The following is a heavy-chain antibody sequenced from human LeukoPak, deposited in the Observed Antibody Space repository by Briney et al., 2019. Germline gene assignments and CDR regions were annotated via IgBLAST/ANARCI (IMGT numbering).Heavy chain of an antibody. CDR1: GFTVSSNY. CDR2: IYSGGST. Sequence: PGGSLRLSCAASGFTVSSNYMSWVRQAPGKGLEWVSVIYSGGSTYYADSVKGRFTISRDNSKDTLYLQMNSLRAEDTAVYYCARAGYSYEYDSSGYLVNWGQGTLVTVSS. J-gene: IGHJ4*02. V-gene: IGHV3-53*01. CDR3: ARAGYSYEYDSSGYLVN. D-gene: IGHD3-22*01.